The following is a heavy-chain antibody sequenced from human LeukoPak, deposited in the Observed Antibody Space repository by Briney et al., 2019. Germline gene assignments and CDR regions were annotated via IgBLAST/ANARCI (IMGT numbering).Heavy chain of an antibody. Sequence: GGSLRLSCAASGFTFSSYSMNWVRQAPGKGLEWVSYISSSSSTIYYADSVKGRFTISRDNAKNSLYLQMNRLRAEDTAVYYCARAYAMDAFDIWGQGTMVTVSS. J-gene: IGHJ3*02. CDR1: GFTFSSYS. CDR2: ISSSSSTI. V-gene: IGHV3-48*01. CDR3: ARAYAMDAFDI. D-gene: IGHD4-17*01.